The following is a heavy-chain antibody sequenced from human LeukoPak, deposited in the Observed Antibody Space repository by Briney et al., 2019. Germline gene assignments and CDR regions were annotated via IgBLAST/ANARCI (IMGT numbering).Heavy chain of an antibody. D-gene: IGHD4-17*01. CDR1: GFTFSSYE. V-gene: IGHV3-48*03. CDR2: ISSSGSTI. Sequence: GGXLRLSCAASGFTFSSYEMNWVRQAPGKGLEWVSYISSSGSTIYYADSVKGRFTISRDNAKNSLYLQMNSLRAEDTAVYYCARDSTHDYGDYPTGFDPWGQGTLVTVSS. J-gene: IGHJ5*02. CDR3: ARDSTHDYGDYPTGFDP.